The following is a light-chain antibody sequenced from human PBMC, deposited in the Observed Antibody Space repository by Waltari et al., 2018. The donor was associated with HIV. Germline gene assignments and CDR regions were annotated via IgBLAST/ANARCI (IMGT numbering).Light chain of an antibody. CDR2: KDS. Sequence: SYELTQPPSVSVSPGQTATITCSGDALPQQFAYWYQQKPGPAPLLVIYKDSGRPSGIPDRFSGSNSGTTVTLIISGVQAEDEADYYCESADSTGNYWAFGGGTKLTVL. CDR1: ALPQQF. J-gene: IGLJ2*01. CDR3: ESADSTGNYWA. V-gene: IGLV3-25*03.